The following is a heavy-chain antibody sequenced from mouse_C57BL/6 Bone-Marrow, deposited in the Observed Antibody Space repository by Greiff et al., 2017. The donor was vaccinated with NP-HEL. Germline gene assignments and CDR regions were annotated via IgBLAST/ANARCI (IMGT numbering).Heavy chain of an antibody. Sequence: EVQLQESGPGLVKPSQSLSLTCSVTGYSITSGYYWNWIRQFPGNKLEWMGYISYDGSNNYNPSLKNRISITRDTSKNQFFLKLNSVTTEDTATYYCASGQLRPAWFAYWGQGTLVTVSA. D-gene: IGHD3-2*02. J-gene: IGHJ3*01. CDR2: ISYDGSN. CDR1: GYSITSGYY. V-gene: IGHV3-6*01. CDR3: ASGQLRPAWFAY.